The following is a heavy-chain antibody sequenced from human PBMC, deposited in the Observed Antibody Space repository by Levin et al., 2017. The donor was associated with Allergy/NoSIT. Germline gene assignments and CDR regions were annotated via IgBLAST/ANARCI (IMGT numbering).Heavy chain of an antibody. Sequence: SQTLSLPCAVSGGSISSGGYSWSWIRQPPGKGLEWIGNIYLSGSTNDNPSLKSRVPMSVDRSKNQFSLKLSYVTAADTAVYYCARVAGYSYGYYFDYWGPGTLVTVSS. CDR1: GGSISSGGYS. D-gene: IGHD5-18*01. V-gene: IGHV4-30-2*01. CDR3: ARVAGYSYGYYFDY. J-gene: IGHJ4*02. CDR2: IYLSGST.